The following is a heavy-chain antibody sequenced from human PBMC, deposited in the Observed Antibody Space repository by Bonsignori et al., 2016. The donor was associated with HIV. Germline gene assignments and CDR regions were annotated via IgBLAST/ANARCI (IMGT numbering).Heavy chain of an antibody. Sequence: QLQLQESGPGLVKSSETLSLTCTVSGDAMNNNGYNWAWIRQPPGKGLEWIASIKYSGTTYNNPSLRSRATISIDTSMNQFSLKLNSVTAADTAVYYCARSHGGYWGQGTLITVSS. V-gene: IGHV4-39*07. CDR2: IKYSGTT. J-gene: IGHJ4*02. CDR3: ARSHGGY. CDR1: GDAMNNNGYN. D-gene: IGHD3-16*01.